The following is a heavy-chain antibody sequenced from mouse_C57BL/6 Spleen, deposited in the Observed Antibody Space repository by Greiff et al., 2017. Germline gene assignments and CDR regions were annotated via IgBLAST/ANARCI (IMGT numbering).Heavy chain of an antibody. Sequence: VQLQQPGAELVRPGSSVKLSCKASGYTFTSYWMHWVKQRPIQGLEWIGNIDPSDSETHYNQKFKDKATLTVDKSSSTAYMQLSSLTSEDSAVYYRARGDYYGSCVFDYRGQGTTLTVSS. D-gene: IGHD1-1*01. J-gene: IGHJ2*01. CDR1: GYTFTSYW. CDR2: IDPSDSET. V-gene: IGHV1-52*01. CDR3: ARGDYYGSCVFDY.